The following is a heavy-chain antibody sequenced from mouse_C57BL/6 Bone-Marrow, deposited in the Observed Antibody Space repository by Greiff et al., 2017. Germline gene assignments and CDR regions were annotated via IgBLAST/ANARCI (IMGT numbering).Heavy chain of an antibody. D-gene: IGHD1-1*01. CDR3: ARWGYYGSSYEGYFDV. V-gene: IGHV1-81*01. J-gene: IGHJ1*03. CDR2: IYPRSGNT. Sequence: QVQLKESGAELARPGASVKLSCKASGYTFTSYGISWVKQRTGQGLEWIGEIYPRSGNTYYNEKFKGKATLTADKSSSTAYMELRSLTSEDSAVYFCARWGYYGSSYEGYFDVWGTGTTVTVSS. CDR1: GYTFTSYG.